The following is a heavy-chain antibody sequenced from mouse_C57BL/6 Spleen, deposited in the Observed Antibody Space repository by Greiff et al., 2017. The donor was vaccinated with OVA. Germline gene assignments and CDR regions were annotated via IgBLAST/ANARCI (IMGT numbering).Heavy chain of an antibody. J-gene: IGHJ1*03. CDR2: ISSGSSTI. Sequence: EVKLVESGGGLVKPGGSLKLSCAASGFTFSDYGMHWVRQAPEKGLEWVAYISSGSSTIYYADTVKGRFTISRDNAKNTLFLQRTSLRSEDPAMYYCARSSYGSRPHWYFDVWGTGTTVTVSS. V-gene: IGHV5-17*01. CDR3: ARSSYGSRPHWYFDV. CDR1: GFTFSDYG. D-gene: IGHD1-1*01.